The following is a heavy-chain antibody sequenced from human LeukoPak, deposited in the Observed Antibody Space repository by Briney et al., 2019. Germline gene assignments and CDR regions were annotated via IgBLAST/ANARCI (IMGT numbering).Heavy chain of an antibody. J-gene: IGHJ4*02. Sequence: PGGSLRLSCAASGFTFSDYYMSWIRQAPGKGLEWVSIISADGDGTYYADSVKGRCTISRDNFKNTLYLQMNSLKAEDTAVYYCAKRGNYYEFDYWGQGTLVTVSS. CDR3: AKRGNYYEFDY. V-gene: IGHV3-23*01. D-gene: IGHD3-22*01. CDR1: GFTFSDYY. CDR2: ISADGDGT.